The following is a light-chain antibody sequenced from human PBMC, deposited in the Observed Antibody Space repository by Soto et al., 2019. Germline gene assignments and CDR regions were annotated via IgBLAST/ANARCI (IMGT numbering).Light chain of an antibody. V-gene: IGLV2-14*01. CDR1: SSDVGGYNY. J-gene: IGLJ3*02. CDR3: SSYTSSSTPWV. CDR2: EVS. Sequence: QSVLTQPASVSGSPGQSITISCTGTSSDVGGYNYVSWYQQHPGKAPKLMIYEVSNRPSGVSNRFSGSKSGNTASLTISGLPAEDEDDYYCSSYTSSSTPWVFGGGTKLTVL.